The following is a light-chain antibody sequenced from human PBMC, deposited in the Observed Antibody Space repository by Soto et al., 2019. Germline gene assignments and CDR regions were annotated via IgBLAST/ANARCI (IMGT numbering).Light chain of an antibody. V-gene: IGLV6-57*01. Sequence: NFMLTQPHSVSESPGKTVTISCTRSSGSIASNYVQWYQQRPGSSPTTVIYEDNQRPSGVPDRFSGSIDSSSNSASLTISGLKTEDEADYYCQSYDTSNQVCGGGTKVTVL. CDR1: SGSIASNY. CDR3: QSYDTSNQV. CDR2: EDN. J-gene: IGLJ3*02.